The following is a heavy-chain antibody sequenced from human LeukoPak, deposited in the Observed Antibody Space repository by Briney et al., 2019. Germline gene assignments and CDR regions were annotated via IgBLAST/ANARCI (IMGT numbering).Heavy chain of an antibody. Sequence: GGSLRLFCAASGFSFSRYWMHWVRQAPGKGLVWVSRINTDGSSTSYADSVKGRFTISRDNAKNTLYLQMNRLRAEDTAVYYCARVRWGGLYYFDYWGQGTLVTVSS. J-gene: IGHJ4*02. CDR2: INTDGSST. CDR1: GFSFSRYW. CDR3: ARVRWGGLYYFDY. V-gene: IGHV3-74*01. D-gene: IGHD3-16*01.